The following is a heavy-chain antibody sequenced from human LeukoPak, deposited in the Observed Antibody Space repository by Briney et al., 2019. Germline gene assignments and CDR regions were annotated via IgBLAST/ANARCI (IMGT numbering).Heavy chain of an antibody. CDR2: IYYSGST. D-gene: IGHD3-9*01. V-gene: IGHV4-61*01. CDR3: ARGRYFDSDDAFDI. J-gene: IGHJ3*02. Sequence: PSETLSLTCTVSGGSVSSGSYYWSWIRQPPGKGLEWIGYIYYSGSTNYNPSLKSRVTISVDTSKNQFSLKLSSVTAADTAMYYCARGRYFDSDDAFDIWGQGTMVTVSS. CDR1: GGSVSSGSYY.